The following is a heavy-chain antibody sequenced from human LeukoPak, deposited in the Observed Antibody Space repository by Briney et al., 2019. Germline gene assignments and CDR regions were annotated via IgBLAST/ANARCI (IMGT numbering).Heavy chain of an antibody. Sequence: GASVKVSCKASGYTFTSYGISWVRQAPGQGLEWMGWISAYNGNTNYAQKLQGRVTMTTDTSTSTAYMELRSLRSDDTAVYYCARGNFRLYYYYGMDVWGQGVLVTVSS. J-gene: IGHJ6*02. D-gene: IGHD2/OR15-2a*01. CDR1: GYTFTSYG. V-gene: IGHV1-18*01. CDR3: ARGNFRLYYYYGMDV. CDR2: ISAYNGNT.